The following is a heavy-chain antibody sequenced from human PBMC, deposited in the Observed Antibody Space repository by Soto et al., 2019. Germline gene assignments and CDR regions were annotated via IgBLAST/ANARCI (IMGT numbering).Heavy chain of an antibody. CDR3: ARDLKYSSSSHDY. D-gene: IGHD6-6*01. J-gene: IGHJ4*02. CDR2: ISSSSSYI. CDR1: GFTFSDYS. Sequence: PGGSLRLSCAASGFTFSDYSMNWVRQAPGQGLEWVSSISSSSSYIYYADSVKGRFTISRDNAKNSLYLQMNSLRADDTAVYYCARDLKYSSSSHDYWGQGTLVTVSS. V-gene: IGHV3-21*01.